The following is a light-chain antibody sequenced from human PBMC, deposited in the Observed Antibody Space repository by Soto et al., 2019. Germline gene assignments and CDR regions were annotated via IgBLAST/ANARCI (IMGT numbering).Light chain of an antibody. Sequence: SYELTQPPSVSVAPGKTASVACGGSNIGSKSVHWYQKKSGQAPVLLMYYDSDRPSGIPERFSGSNSGNTATLTISRVEAGDEADYYCQVWDISSGHVVFGGGTKVTVL. V-gene: IGLV3-21*01. CDR2: YDS. CDR1: NIGSKS. J-gene: IGLJ3*02. CDR3: QVWDISSGHVV.